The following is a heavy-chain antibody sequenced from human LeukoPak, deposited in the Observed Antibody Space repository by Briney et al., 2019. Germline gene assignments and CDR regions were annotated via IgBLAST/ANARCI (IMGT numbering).Heavy chain of an antibody. CDR3: ARSKGWYYYGSGSPGGWFDP. V-gene: IGHV4-34*01. CDR1: GGSFSGYY. CDR2: INHSGST. Sequence: SETLSLTCAVYGGSFSGYYWSWIRQPPGKGLEWIGEINHSGSTNYNPSLKSRVTISVDTSKNQFSLKLSSVTAADTAVYYCARSKGWYYYGSGSPGGWFDPWGQGTLVTVSS. J-gene: IGHJ5*02. D-gene: IGHD3-10*01.